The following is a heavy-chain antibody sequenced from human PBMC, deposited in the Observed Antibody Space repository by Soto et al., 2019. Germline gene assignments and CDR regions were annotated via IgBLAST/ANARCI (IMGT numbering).Heavy chain of an antibody. V-gene: IGHV1-2*02. CDR2: INPNSGGT. J-gene: IGHJ6*02. CDR1: GYTFTGYY. Sequence: ASVKVSCKASGYTFTGYYMHWVRQAPGQGLEWMGWINPNSGGTNYAQKFQGRVTMTRDTSISTAYMELSRLRSDDTAVYYCAIGYCSGGSCYSYYYYYGMDVWGQGTTVTVS. D-gene: IGHD2-15*01. CDR3: AIGYCSGGSCYSYYYYYGMDV.